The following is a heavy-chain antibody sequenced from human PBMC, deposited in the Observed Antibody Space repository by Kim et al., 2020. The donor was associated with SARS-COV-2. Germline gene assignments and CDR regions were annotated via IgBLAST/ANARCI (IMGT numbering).Heavy chain of an antibody. Sequence: GGSLRLSCAASGFTFSSYWMTWVRQAPGKGLEWVANIKQDGSDKYYVGSVQGRFTISRDNAHNSVYLQMNSLRAEDTAVYYCARDGERSSSWPDVLDYWGQGTLVTVSS. V-gene: IGHV3-7*01. D-gene: IGHD6-13*01. CDR3: ARDGERSSSWPDVLDY. CDR1: GFTFSSYW. J-gene: IGHJ4*02. CDR2: IKQDGSDK.